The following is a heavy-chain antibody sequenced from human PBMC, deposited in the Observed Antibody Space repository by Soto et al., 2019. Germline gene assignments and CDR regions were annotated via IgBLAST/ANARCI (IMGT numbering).Heavy chain of an antibody. D-gene: IGHD2-2*01. CDR3: AADRYCSSNTCPGAFDI. V-gene: IGHV3-15*01. J-gene: IGHJ3*02. Sequence: EVQLVESGGDSVKPGGSLRLSCAASGFTFTYVWMTWVRQAPGKGLEWVGRIKRKSDGETTDYAAPVKGRFTISRADSKNTLYLEMNSLKPDATAVYYCAADRYCSSNTCPGAFDIWGQGTMVRVSA. CDR1: GFTFTYVW. CDR2: IKRKSDGETT.